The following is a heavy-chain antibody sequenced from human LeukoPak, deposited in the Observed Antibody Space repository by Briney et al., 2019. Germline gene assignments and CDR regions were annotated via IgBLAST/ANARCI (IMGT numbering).Heavy chain of an antibody. CDR3: ARDGLAAATLHWCFDL. CDR2: ISHSGGST. V-gene: IGHV3-23*01. D-gene: IGHD2-15*01. Sequence: GGSLRLSCAASGFTFSSYAMSWVRQAPGKGLEWVSAISHSGGSTYYADSVKGRFTISRDDSKNTLYLQMNSLRAEDTAVYYCARDGLAAATLHWCFDLWGRGTLVTVSS. CDR1: GFTFSSYA. J-gene: IGHJ2*01.